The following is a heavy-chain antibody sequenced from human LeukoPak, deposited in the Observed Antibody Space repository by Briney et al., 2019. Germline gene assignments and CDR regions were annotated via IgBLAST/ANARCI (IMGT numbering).Heavy chain of an antibody. Sequence: GASVKVSCKASGGTFSNYAISWVRQAPGQGLEWMGGIIPIFGIANYAQKFQGRVTITADESTSTAYMELSSLRSEDTAVYYCARKPLAVADNYYFDYWGRGTLVTVSS. J-gene: IGHJ4*02. V-gene: IGHV1-69*13. D-gene: IGHD6-19*01. CDR2: IIPIFGIA. CDR3: ARKPLAVADNYYFDY. CDR1: GGTFSNYA.